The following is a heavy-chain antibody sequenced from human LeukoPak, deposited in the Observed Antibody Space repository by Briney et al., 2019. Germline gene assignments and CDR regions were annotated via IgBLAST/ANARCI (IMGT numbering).Heavy chain of an antibody. CDR1: GFTFSDYY. D-gene: IGHD5-18*01. CDR2: ISSSGSTI. CDR3: ARDQPIGYNYGYPFDN. J-gene: IGHJ4*02. Sequence: PGGSLRLPCAASGFTFSDYYMSWIRQAPGKGLEWVSYISSSGSTIYYADSVKGRFTISRDNAKNSLYLQMNNLRVEDTAVYYCARDQPIGYNYGYPFDNWGQGTLVTVSS. V-gene: IGHV3-11*04.